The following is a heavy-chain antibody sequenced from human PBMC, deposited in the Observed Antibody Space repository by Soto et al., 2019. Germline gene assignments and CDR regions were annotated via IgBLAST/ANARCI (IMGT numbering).Heavy chain of an antibody. J-gene: IGHJ5*02. Sequence: QVRLVQSGAEVKKPGASVKVSCKASGYTFTSYGISWVRQAPGQGLEWVGWISAYNGNTNYAQKLQGRVTMTTDTSTSTAYMELRSLRSDDTAVYYCARSLGLVVTAPTGFDPWGQGTLVTVSS. V-gene: IGHV1-18*01. CDR3: ARSLGLVVTAPTGFDP. CDR1: GYTFTSYG. D-gene: IGHD2-21*02. CDR2: ISAYNGNT.